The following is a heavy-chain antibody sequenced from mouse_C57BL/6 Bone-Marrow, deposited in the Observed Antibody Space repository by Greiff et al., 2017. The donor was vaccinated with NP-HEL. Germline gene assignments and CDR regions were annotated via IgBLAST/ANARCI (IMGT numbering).Heavy chain of an antibody. CDR2: IDPANGNT. CDR3: ASPVVAQYYYAMDY. CDR1: GFNITNTY. J-gene: IGHJ4*01. D-gene: IGHD1-1*01. V-gene: IGHV14-3*01. Sequence: EVKLQESVAELVRPGASVKLSCTASGFNITNTYMHWVKQRPEQGLEWIGRIDPANGNTKYAPKFQGKATITADTSSNTAYLQLSSLTSEDTAIYYCASPVVAQYYYAMDYWGQGTSVTVSS.